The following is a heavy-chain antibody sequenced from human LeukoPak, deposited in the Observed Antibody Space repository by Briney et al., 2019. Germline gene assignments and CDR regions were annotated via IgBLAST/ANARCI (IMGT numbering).Heavy chain of an antibody. D-gene: IGHD3-10*01. CDR2: INHGGNT. CDR3: ARDTGYYGSNDAFDI. J-gene: IGHJ3*02. V-gene: IGHV4-34*01. Sequence: SETLSLTCAVYGGSFSGYYWSWIRQPPGRGLEWIGEINHGGNTNYNPSLKSRVTISVGTSKNQFSLKLSSVTAADTAVYYCARDTGYYGSNDAFDIWGQGTMVAVSP. CDR1: GGSFSGYY.